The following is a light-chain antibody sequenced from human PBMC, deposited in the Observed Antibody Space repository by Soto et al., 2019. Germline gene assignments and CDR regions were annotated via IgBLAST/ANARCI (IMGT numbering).Light chain of an antibody. J-gene: IGKJ1*01. CDR2: GIS. CDR3: EQYGSSPRT. Sequence: EIVLTQSPGTLSLSPGERATLSCRASQSVSSNYFAWYQQRPGQAPRLLIYGISSRATGIPDRFSGSGSRTDFTLTISRLEPEDFAVYYCEQYGSSPRTFGQGTKVEIK. CDR1: QSVSSNY. V-gene: IGKV3-20*01.